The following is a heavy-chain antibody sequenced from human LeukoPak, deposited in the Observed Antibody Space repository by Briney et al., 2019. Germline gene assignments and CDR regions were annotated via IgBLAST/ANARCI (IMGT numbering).Heavy chain of an antibody. J-gene: IGHJ6*03. CDR2: INHSGST. V-gene: IGHV4-34*01. CDR3: ARDEVRYFDWSRVGGRHCMDV. Sequence: SETLSLTCAVYGGSFSGYYWSWIRQPPGKGLEWIGEINHSGSTNYNPSLKSRVTISVDTSKNQFSLKLSSVTAADTAVYYCARDEVRYFDWSRVGGRHCMDVWGKGTTVTVSS. CDR1: GGSFSGYY. D-gene: IGHD3-9*01.